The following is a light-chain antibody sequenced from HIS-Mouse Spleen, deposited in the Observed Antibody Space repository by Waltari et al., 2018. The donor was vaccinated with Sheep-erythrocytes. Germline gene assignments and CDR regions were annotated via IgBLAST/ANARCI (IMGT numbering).Light chain of an antibody. CDR1: KLGDKY. CDR2: QDS. CDR3: QAWDSSTAWNVV. J-gene: IGLJ2*01. V-gene: IGLV3-1*01. Sequence: SYELTQPPSVSVSPGQTASITCSGDKLGDKYACWYQQEPGQSPVLVIYQDSKRPSGNPERFSGSNPGNTATLTISGTQAMDEADYYCQAWDSSTAWNVVFGGGTKLTVL.